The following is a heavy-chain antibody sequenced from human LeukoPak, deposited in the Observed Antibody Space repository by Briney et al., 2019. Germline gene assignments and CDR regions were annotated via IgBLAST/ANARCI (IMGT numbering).Heavy chain of an antibody. D-gene: IGHD6-19*01. J-gene: IGHJ4*02. CDR3: ARLPSGWYLDY. CDR2: IYYSGST. CDR1: GGSISSSNYF. V-gene: IGHV4-39*01. Sequence: SETLSLTCTVSGGSISSSNYFWGWLRQPPGKGLEWIAAIYYSGSTYYNPSLKSRVTISVDTSNNQFSLKLSSVTAADTAVYFCARLPSGWYLDYWGQGTLVTVSS.